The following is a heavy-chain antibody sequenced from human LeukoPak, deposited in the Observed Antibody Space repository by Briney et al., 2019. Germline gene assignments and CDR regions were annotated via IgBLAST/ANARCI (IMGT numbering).Heavy chain of an antibody. CDR3: AKEIQEGAFDI. Sequence: EASVKVSCKASGGTFSSYAISWVRQAPGQGLEWMGGIIPIFGTANYAQKFQGRVTITTDESTSTAYMELSSLRSEDTAVYYCAKEIQEGAFDIWGQGTMVTVSS. CDR1: GGTFSSYA. V-gene: IGHV1-69*05. J-gene: IGHJ3*02. CDR2: IIPIFGTA.